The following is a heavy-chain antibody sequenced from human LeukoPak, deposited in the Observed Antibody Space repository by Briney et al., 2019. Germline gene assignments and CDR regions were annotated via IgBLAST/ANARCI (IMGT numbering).Heavy chain of an antibody. J-gene: IGHJ4*02. V-gene: IGHV1-2*02. D-gene: IGHD1-7*01. CDR1: GYTFTGYY. Sequence: GASVKVSCKASGYTFTGYYMHWVRQAPGQGLEWMGWINPNSGGTNYAQKFQGRVTMTRDTSISTAYMELSRLRSDDTAVYYCARDSDWNYYYFDYWGQGTLVTVSS. CDR2: INPNSGGT. CDR3: ARDSDWNYYYFDY.